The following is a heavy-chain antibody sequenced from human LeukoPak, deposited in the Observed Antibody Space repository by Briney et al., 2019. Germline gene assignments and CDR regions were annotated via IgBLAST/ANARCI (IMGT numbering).Heavy chain of an antibody. J-gene: IGHJ5*02. V-gene: IGHV4-38-2*02. CDR2: IYHSGST. CDR1: GYSISSGYY. Sequence: TSETLSLTCTVSGYSISSGYYWGWIRQPPGKGLEWIGSIYHSGSTYYNPSLKSRVTISVDTSKNQFSLKLSSVTAVDTAVYYCARGIAAAAGFMFDPWGQGTLVTVSS. CDR3: ARGIAAAAGFMFDP. D-gene: IGHD6-13*01.